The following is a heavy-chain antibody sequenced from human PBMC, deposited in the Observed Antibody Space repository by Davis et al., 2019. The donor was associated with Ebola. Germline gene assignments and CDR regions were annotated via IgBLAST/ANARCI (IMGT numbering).Heavy chain of an antibody. CDR3: ARSRVSPPRRGMDV. V-gene: IGHV4-59*11. Sequence: PGGSLRLSCTVSGGSISSHYWSWIRQPPGKGLEWIGYIYYSGSTNYNPSLKSRVTISVDTSKNQFSLKLSSVTAADTAVYYCARSRVSPPRRGMDVWGQGTTVTVSS. J-gene: IGHJ6*02. CDR2: IYYSGST. D-gene: IGHD6-13*01. CDR1: GGSISSHY.